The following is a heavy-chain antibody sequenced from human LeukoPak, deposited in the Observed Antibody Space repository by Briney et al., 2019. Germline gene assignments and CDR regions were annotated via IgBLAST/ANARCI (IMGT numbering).Heavy chain of an antibody. Sequence: SETLSLTCTVSGYSISSGYYWGWIRQPPGKGLEWIVSIYHSGSTYYNPSLKSRVTISVDTSKNQFSLKLSSVTAADTAVYYCASLDTATIEYYFDYWGQGTLVTVSS. CDR2: IYHSGST. J-gene: IGHJ4*02. D-gene: IGHD5-18*01. V-gene: IGHV4-38-2*02. CDR3: ASLDTATIEYYFDY. CDR1: GYSISSGYY.